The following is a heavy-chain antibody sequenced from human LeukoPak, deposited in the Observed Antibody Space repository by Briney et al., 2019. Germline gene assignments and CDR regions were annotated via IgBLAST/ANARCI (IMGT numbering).Heavy chain of an antibody. J-gene: IGHJ4*02. D-gene: IGHD6-13*01. V-gene: IGHV3-9*01. CDR1: GFTFDDYA. CDR2: ISWNSGST. CDR3: AKDRGSAAGTVDY. Sequence: PGGSLRLSCAASGFTFDDYAMHWVRQAPGKGLEWVSGISWNSGSTGYADSVKGRFTISRDNAKNSLYLQTNSLRAEDTALYYCAKDRGSAAGTVDYWGQGTLVTVSS.